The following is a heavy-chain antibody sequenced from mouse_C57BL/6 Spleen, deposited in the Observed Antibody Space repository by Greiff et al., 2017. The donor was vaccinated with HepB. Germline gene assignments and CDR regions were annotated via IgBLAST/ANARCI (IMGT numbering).Heavy chain of an antibody. J-gene: IGHJ2*01. CDR2: IDPSDSYT. CDR3: ARSDYYGLDY. D-gene: IGHD1-2*01. Sequence: QVQLQQSGAELVKPGASVKLSCKASGYTFTSYWMQWVKQRPGQGLEWIGEIDPSDSYTNYNQKFKGKATLTVDTSSSTAYMQLSSLTSEDSAVYYCARSDYYGLDYWGQGTTLTVSS. CDR1: GYTFTSYW. V-gene: IGHV1-50*01.